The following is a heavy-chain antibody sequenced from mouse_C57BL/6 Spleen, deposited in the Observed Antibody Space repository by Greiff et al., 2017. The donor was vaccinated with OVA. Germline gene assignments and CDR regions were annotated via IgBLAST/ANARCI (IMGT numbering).Heavy chain of an antibody. D-gene: IGHD2-4*01. V-gene: IGHV1-72*01. Sequence: HVQLQQPGAELVKPGASVKLSCKASGYTFTSYWMHWVKQRPGRGLEWIGRIHPNSGGTKYNEKFKSKATLTVDKPSSTAYMQLSSLTSEYSAVDYCARDNSRDYGGCAYWGQGTPVTVSA. CDR1: GYTFTSYW. CDR2: IHPNSGGT. CDR3: ARDNSRDYGGCAY. J-gene: IGHJ3*01.